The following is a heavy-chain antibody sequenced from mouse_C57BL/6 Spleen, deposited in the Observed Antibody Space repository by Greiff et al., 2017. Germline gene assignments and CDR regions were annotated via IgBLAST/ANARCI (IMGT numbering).Heavy chain of an antibody. CDR3: AREDDYGPHYYAMDY. D-gene: IGHD2-4*01. CDR2: ISSGSSTI. CDR1: GFTFSDYG. J-gene: IGHJ4*01. V-gene: IGHV5-17*01. Sequence: EVHLVESGGGLVKPGGSLKLSCAASGFTFSDYGMHWVRQAPEKGLEWVAYISSGSSTIYYADTVKGRFTISRDNAKNTLFLQMTSLRSEDTAMYYCAREDDYGPHYYAMDYWGQGTSVTVSS.